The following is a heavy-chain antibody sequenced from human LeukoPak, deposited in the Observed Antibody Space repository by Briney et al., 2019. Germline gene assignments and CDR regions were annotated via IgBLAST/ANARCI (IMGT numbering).Heavy chain of an antibody. CDR3: AREPGFDSSGYLNWFDP. J-gene: IGHJ5*02. D-gene: IGHD3-22*01. V-gene: IGHV4-59*01. CDR2: ISYSGST. Sequence: SETLSLTCTVSGGSISSYYWSWIRQPPGKGLEWTACISYSGSTKYNPSLKSRVTISVDTSKNQLSLKLSSVTAADTAVYYCAREPGFDSSGYLNWFDPWGQGTLVTVSS. CDR1: GGSISSYY.